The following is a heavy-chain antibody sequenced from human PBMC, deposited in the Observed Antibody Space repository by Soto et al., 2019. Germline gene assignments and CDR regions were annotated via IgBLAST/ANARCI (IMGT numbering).Heavy chain of an antibody. CDR3: ARGRDCSGGSCYSVWFDP. D-gene: IGHD2-15*01. V-gene: IGHV4-61*01. CDR2: IYYSGST. Sequence: SGDLSLTCTVSGGSVSSGSYYWSWIRQPPGKGLEWIGYIYYSGSTNYNPSLKSRVTISVDTSKNQFSLKLSSVTAADTAVYYCARGRDCSGGSCYSVWFDPWGQGTLVTVSS. CDR1: GGSVSSGSYY. J-gene: IGHJ5*02.